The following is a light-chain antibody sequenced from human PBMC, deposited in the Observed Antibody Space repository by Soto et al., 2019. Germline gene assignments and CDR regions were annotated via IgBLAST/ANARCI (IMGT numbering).Light chain of an antibody. J-gene: IGLJ1*01. CDR3: SSYTSSSPLYV. CDR2: EVA. Sequence: QSALTQPASVSGSPGQSITISCTGTNSDIGFYNYVSWYQQHPGEAPKLIIYEVAKRPSGVSSRFSGSKSGNTASLTISGLQAEDEADYHCSSYTSSSPLYVFGTGTNHRP. V-gene: IGLV2-14*01. CDR1: NSDIGFYNY.